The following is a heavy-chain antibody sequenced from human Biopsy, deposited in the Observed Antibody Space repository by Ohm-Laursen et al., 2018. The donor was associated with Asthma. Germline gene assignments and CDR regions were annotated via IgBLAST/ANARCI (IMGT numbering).Heavy chain of an antibody. J-gene: IGHJ6*02. CDR2: LHYSGSPYYT. Sequence: SDTLSLTFTFSGGSISNSNYYWGWIRQSPGKGLEWIGSLHYSGSPYYTFYNPSLEIRVTISLDASKNEFSLKLTYVTAADTSQYYCVGQSGYRSGWPKLLFVYYGMDVWGPGTTVTVSS. CDR1: GGSISNSNYY. V-gene: IGHV4-39*01. D-gene: IGHD6-19*01. CDR3: VGQSGYRSGWPKLLFVYYGMDV.